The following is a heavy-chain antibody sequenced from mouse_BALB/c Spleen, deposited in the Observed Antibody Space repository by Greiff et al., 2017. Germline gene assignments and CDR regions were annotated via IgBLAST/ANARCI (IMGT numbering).Heavy chain of an antibody. V-gene: IGHV2-2*02. Sequence: VHLVESGPGLVQPSQSLSITCTVSGFSLTSYGVHWVRQSPGKGLEWLGVIWSGGSTDYNAAFISRLSISKDNSKSQVFFKMNSLQANDTAIYYCARRPGYYGSRYWYFDVWGAGTTVTVSS. CDR2: IWSGGST. CDR1: GFSLTSYG. CDR3: ARRPGYYGSRYWYFDV. D-gene: IGHD1-1*01. J-gene: IGHJ1*01.